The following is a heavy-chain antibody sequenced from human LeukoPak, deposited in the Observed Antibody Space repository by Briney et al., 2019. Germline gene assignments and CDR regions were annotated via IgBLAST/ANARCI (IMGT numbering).Heavy chain of an antibody. CDR1: GFTFSTSA. CDR2: ISSSGDNT. V-gene: IGHV3-64*01. D-gene: IGHD5-12*01. Sequence: GGSLRLSCAASGFTFSTSAMHWVRQAPGKVLEYVSAISSSGDNTYYANSVKGRFTISRDNSKNTLYLQMGSLRADDMAVYYCARGSRESGGSYDYWGQGTLVTVSS. CDR3: ARGSRESGGSYDY. J-gene: IGHJ4*02.